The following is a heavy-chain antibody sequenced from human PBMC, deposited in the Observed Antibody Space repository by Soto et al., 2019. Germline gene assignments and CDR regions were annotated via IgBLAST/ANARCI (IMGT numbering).Heavy chain of an antibody. CDR2: IRSSSSTV. J-gene: IGHJ6*02. V-gene: IGHV3-48*02. Sequence: GGSLRLSCAASGFSFTTYSVNWVRQAPGKGLEWISYIRSSSSTVFYADSVKGRFTISTDSTTESLYLQMNSLRDDDTAVYYCARDYNYALDVWGQGATVTVSS. CDR1: GFSFTTYS. CDR3: ARDYNYALDV.